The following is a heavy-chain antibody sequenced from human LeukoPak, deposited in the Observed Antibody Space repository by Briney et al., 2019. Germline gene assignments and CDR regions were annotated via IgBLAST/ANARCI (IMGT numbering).Heavy chain of an antibody. D-gene: IGHD3-9*01. V-gene: IGHV3-48*03. CDR3: ARPLRYFDWSPPDY. J-gene: IGHJ4*02. CDR1: GFTFSSYE. CDR2: ISSSGSTI. Sequence: GGSLRLSCAASGFTFSSYEMNWVRQAPGKGLEWVSYISSSGSTIYCADSVKGRFTISRDNAKNSLYLQMNSLRAEDTAVYYCARPLRYFDWSPPDYWGQGTLVTVSS.